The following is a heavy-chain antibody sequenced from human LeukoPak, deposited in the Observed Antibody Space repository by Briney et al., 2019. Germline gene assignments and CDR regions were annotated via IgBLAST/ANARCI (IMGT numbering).Heavy chain of an antibody. D-gene: IGHD3-22*01. CDR2: IRSKTNNYAT. CDR1: GFNFSGSA. V-gene: IGHV3-73*01. Sequence: GGSLRLSCTASGFNFSGSAMHWVRQASGKGLEWVGRIRSKTNNYATAYAASVEGRFTISRADSRNTAYLQMNSLKTEDTAVYYCTRPGSMIVVDTDYWGQGTLVAVSS. CDR3: TRPGSMIVVDTDY. J-gene: IGHJ4*02.